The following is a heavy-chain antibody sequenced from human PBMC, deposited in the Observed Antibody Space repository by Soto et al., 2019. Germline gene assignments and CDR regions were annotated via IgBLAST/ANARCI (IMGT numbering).Heavy chain of an antibody. CDR1: GFTFSSYS. V-gene: IGHV3-21*01. D-gene: IGHD3-3*01. CDR3: ARVLYSVDYYYGMDV. CDR2: ISSSSSYI. J-gene: IGHJ6*02. Sequence: PGGSLRLSCVASGFTFSSYSMNWVRQAPGKGLEWVSSISSSSSYIYYADSVKGRFTISRDNAKNSLYLQMNSLRAEDTAVYYCARVLYSVDYYYGMDVWGQGTTVTVSS.